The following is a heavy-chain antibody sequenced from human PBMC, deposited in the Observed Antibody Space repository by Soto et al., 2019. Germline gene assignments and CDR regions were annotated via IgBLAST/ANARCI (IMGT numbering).Heavy chain of an antibody. Sequence: ASGKVSCKASGYTFTSYGISWVRQAPGQGLEWMGWISAYNGNTNYAQKLQGRVTMTTDTSTSTAYMELRSLRSDDTAVYYCAMTTQSYYYYGMDVWGQGTTFTVSS. CDR2: ISAYNGNT. D-gene: IGHD4-17*01. CDR3: AMTTQSYYYYGMDV. CDR1: GYTFTSYG. V-gene: IGHV1-18*04. J-gene: IGHJ6*02.